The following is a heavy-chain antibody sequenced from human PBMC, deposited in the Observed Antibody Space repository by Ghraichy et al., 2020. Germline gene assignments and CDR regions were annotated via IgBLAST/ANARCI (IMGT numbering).Heavy chain of an antibody. CDR3: AKEGPYSASFFDY. CDR2: VSGSGDST. J-gene: IGHJ4*02. CDR1: GFTFSRYA. Sequence: GGSLRLSCGASGFTFSRYAMSWVRQAPGKGLEWVSAVSGSGDSTYYAESVKGRFTLSRVNSKNTLYLQANSLRAEDTAVYYCAKEGPYSASFFDYWGRGTLVTVSS. V-gene: IGHV3-23*01. D-gene: IGHD1-26*01.